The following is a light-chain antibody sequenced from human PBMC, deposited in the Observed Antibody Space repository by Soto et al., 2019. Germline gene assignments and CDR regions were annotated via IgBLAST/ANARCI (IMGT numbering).Light chain of an antibody. V-gene: IGLV2-11*01. Sequence: QSALTQPRSVSGSPGQSVTISCTGTSSDVGDYIYVSWYQQHPGKAPKLMIYDVSTRPSGVPDRFSGSKSGNTASLTISGLQAEDEADYYCCSYAGSYTWVFGGGTKLTVL. CDR2: DVS. CDR3: CSYAGSYTWV. J-gene: IGLJ3*02. CDR1: SSDVGDYIY.